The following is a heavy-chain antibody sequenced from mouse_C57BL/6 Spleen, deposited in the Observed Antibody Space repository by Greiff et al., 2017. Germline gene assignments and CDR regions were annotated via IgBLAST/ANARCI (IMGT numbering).Heavy chain of an antibody. CDR3: ARGSNYDAMDY. J-gene: IGHJ4*01. CDR1: GYSITSGYY. D-gene: IGHD2-5*01. Sequence: DVQLQESGPGLVKPSQSLSLTCSVTGYSITSGYYWNWIRQFPGNKLEWMGDISYDGSNNYNPSLKNRISITRDASKNQFFLKLNSVTTEDTATYYCARGSNYDAMDYWGQGTSVTVSS. CDR2: ISYDGSN. V-gene: IGHV3-6*01.